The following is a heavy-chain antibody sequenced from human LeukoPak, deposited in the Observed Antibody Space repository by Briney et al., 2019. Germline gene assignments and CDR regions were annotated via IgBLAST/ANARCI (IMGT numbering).Heavy chain of an antibody. Sequence: PSETLSLTCTVSGGSISSHYWSWIRQPPGKGLEWIGYIYYSGSTNYNPSLKSRVTISVDTSKNQFSLKLSSVTAADTAVYYCARAGWELLWFDPWGQGTLVSLSS. CDR3: ARAGWELLWFDP. CDR2: IYYSGST. J-gene: IGHJ5*02. D-gene: IGHD1-26*01. CDR1: GGSISSHY. V-gene: IGHV4-59*11.